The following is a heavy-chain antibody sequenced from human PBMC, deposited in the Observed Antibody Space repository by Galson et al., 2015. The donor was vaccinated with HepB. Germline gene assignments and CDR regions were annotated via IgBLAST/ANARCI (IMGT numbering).Heavy chain of an antibody. CDR3: ASAPWYYYGSGSVYYFDY. V-gene: IGHV3-48*01. CDR1: GIIFSSYS. CDR2: ISSSSSTI. D-gene: IGHD3-10*01. Sequence: SLRLSCAASGIIFSSYSMNWVRQAPGKGLEWVSYISSSSSTIYYTDSVKGRFTISRDNAKNSLHLQMNSLRAEDTAVYYCASAPWYYYGSGSVYYFDYWGQGTLVTVSS. J-gene: IGHJ4*02.